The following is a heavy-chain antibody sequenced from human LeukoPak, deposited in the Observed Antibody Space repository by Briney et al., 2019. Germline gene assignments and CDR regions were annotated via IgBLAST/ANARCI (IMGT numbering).Heavy chain of an antibody. Sequence: GASVKVSCKASGGTFSSYAISWVRQAPGQGLEWMGRIIPILGIANYAQKFQGRVTITADKSTSTAYMELSSLRSEDTAVYYCARDREIFGRDGKSSDYWGQGTLVTVSS. V-gene: IGHV1-69*04. J-gene: IGHJ4*02. D-gene: IGHD3-10*01. CDR1: GGTFSSYA. CDR2: IIPILGIA. CDR3: ARDREIFGRDGKSSDY.